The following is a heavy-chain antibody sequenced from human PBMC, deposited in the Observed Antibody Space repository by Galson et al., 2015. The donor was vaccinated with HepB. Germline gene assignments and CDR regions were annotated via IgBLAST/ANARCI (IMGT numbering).Heavy chain of an antibody. D-gene: IGHD5-18*01. J-gene: IGHJ3*02. CDR1: GFTFSSYW. Sequence: SLRLSCAASGFTFSSYWMNWVRQAPGKGLEWVANIKQDGSEKYYVDSVKGRFTISRDNAKDSLYLQMNSLRAEDTAVYYCARYSYGYLDAFDIWGQGTMVTVSS. CDR2: IKQDGSEK. CDR3: ARYSYGYLDAFDI. V-gene: IGHV3-7*01.